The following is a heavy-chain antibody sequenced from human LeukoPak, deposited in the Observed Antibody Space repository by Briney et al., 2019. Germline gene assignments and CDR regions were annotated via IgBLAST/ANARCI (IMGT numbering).Heavy chain of an antibody. CDR3: AREVVVVPAAHNYYYYMDV. CDR2: IYYSGST. CDR1: GGSISSYY. Sequence: SETLSLTCTVSGGSISSYYWSWIRQPPGKGLEWIGHIYYSGSTNYNPSLKSRVTISVDTSKNQFSLKLSSVTAADTAVYYCAREVVVVPAAHNYYYYMDVWGKGTTVTVSS. V-gene: IGHV4-59*01. J-gene: IGHJ6*03. D-gene: IGHD2-2*01.